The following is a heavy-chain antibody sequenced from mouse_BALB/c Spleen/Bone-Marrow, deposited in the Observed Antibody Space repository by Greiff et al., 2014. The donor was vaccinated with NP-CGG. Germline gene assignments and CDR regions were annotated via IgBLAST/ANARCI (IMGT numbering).Heavy chain of an antibody. CDR1: GFNIKDTY. CDR2: IDPANGNT. V-gene: IGHV14-3*02. J-gene: IGHJ1*01. Sequence: VQLQQPGAELVKPGASVKLSCTASGFNIKDTYLHWVEQRPEQGLEWIGRIDPANGNTKYDPKFQGKATITADTSSNTAYLQLSSLTSEDTAVYYCASYRYAWYFDVWGAGTTVTVSS. CDR3: ASYRYAWYFDV. D-gene: IGHD2-14*01.